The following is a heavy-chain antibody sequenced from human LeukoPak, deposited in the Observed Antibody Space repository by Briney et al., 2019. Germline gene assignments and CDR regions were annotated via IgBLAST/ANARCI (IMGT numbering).Heavy chain of an antibody. CDR3: ARKDYFDY. Sequence: EASVKVSCKASGYTFTGYYMHWVRQAPGQGLEWMGWINPNSGGTNNAQKFQGRVTMTRDTSISTAYMELSRLTSDDTAIYYCARKDYFDYWGQGTLVTVSS. V-gene: IGHV1-2*02. CDR1: GYTFTGYY. CDR2: INPNSGGT. J-gene: IGHJ4*02.